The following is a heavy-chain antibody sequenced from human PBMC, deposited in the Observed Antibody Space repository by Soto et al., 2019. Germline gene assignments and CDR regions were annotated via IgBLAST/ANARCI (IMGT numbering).Heavy chain of an antibody. V-gene: IGHV3-11*01. CDR3: ARVPSSGWYLSDY. CDR2: ISSSGSTI. Sequence: AGGSLRLSCAASGFTFSDYYMSWIRQAPGKGLEWVSYISSSGSTIYYADSAKGRFTISRDNAKNSLYLQMNSLRAEDTAVYYCARVPSSGWYLSDYWGQGTLVTVSS. D-gene: IGHD6-19*01. CDR1: GFTFSDYY. J-gene: IGHJ4*02.